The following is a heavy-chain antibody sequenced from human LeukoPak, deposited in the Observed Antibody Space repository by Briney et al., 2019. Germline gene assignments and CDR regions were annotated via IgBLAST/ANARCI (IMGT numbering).Heavy chain of an antibody. Sequence: GESMKISCKGSGYSFTSYWIGWGRKRPGKGLEWMGIIYPGDSDTRYSPYFQGQVTISADKSISTAYLQWSSLKASDPAMYYCARHGNYGGSRNWFDPGGQGTLVTVSS. V-gene: IGHV5-51*01. D-gene: IGHD4-23*01. CDR1: GYSFTSYW. J-gene: IGHJ5*02. CDR2: IYPGDSDT. CDR3: ARHGNYGGSRNWFDP.